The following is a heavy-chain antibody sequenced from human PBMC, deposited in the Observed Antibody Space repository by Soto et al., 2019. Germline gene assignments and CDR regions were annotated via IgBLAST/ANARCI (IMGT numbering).Heavy chain of an antibody. CDR3: TREQSADNYFTP. J-gene: IGHJ5*02. D-gene: IGHD6-19*01. CDR2: IYYSGGT. V-gene: IGHV4-61*08. CDR1: GAALSSGGYF. Sequence: SETLSLTCTLSGAALSSGGYFYTLVRQPPGKGLEGLGDIYYSGGTNYTPSLKSRVTMSLAKSKSQFSLRLISVTAADTAASYGTREQSADNYFTPWGQGTLVTVSS.